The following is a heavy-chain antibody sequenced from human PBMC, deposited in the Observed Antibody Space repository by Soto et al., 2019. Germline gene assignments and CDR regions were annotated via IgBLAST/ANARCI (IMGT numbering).Heavy chain of an antibody. CDR3: ATDFIGAVCMYFGY. V-gene: IGHV3-74*01. D-gene: IGHD2-8*01. J-gene: IGHJ4*02. Sequence: EVQLVESGGGLVKPGGSLRLSCAASGLTFTNYWMHWVRQAPGTGPVWVSRINSDGTKTWYADSVKGRLTISRENAKNTLYLQMNSLRAEDTVVYYCATDFIGAVCMYFGYWGQGTLVTVSS. CDR2: INSDGTKT. CDR1: GLTFTNYW.